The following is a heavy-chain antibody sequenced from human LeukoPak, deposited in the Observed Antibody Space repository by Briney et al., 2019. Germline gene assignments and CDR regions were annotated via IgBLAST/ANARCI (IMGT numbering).Heavy chain of an antibody. D-gene: IGHD4-23*01. Sequence: PGGSLRLSCAASGFTFSSYWMSWVRQAPGKGLEWVANIKQDGSEKYYVDSVKGRFTISRDNAKNSLYLQMNSLRAEDTAVYYCARDPVDGGNSGLDYWGQGTLVTVSS. CDR3: ARDPVDGGNSGLDY. CDR1: GFTFSSYW. V-gene: IGHV3-7*01. CDR2: IKQDGSEK. J-gene: IGHJ4*02.